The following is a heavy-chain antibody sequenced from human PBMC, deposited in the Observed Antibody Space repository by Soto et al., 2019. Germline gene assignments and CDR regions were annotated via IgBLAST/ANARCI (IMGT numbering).Heavy chain of an antibody. CDR2: ISHDGSNK. V-gene: IGHV3-30-3*01. J-gene: IGHJ5*02. Sequence: QVQLVESGGGVVQPGRSLRLSCAASGFTFSSYAMHWVRQAPGKGLEWVAVISHDGSNKYYADSVKGRFTISRDNCKNTLYLQMNSLRAEDTAVSYCARAYNLGATTWFDPWGQGTLVTVSS. CDR3: ARAYNLGATTWFDP. CDR1: GFTFSSYA. D-gene: IGHD1-26*01.